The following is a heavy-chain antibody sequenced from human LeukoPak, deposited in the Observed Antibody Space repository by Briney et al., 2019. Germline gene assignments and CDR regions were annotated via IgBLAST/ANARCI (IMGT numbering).Heavy chain of an antibody. CDR1: GFTVSGNY. J-gene: IGHJ4*02. V-gene: IGHV3-53*01. Sequence: GGSLRLSFAASGFTVSGNYMSWIRQAPGKGLEWVSLIYSDDTTLYADSVKGRFTISRDISKNTLYLQMSSLRAEDTAVYYCARRAGGYSHPYDYWGQGVLVTVSS. CDR2: IYSDDTT. D-gene: IGHD4-23*01. CDR3: ARRAGGYSHPYDY.